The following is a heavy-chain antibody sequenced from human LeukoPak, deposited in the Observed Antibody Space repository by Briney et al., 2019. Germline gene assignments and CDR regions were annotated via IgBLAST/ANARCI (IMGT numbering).Heavy chain of an antibody. CDR3: AKVVTMVRGVILYFDY. Sequence: GGSLRLSCAAPGFTFSSYAMSWVRQAPGKGLEWVSAISGSGGSTYYADSVKGRFTISRDNSKNTLYLQMNSLRAEDTAVYYCAKVVTMVRGVILYFDYWGQGALVTVSS. CDR2: ISGSGGST. J-gene: IGHJ4*02. D-gene: IGHD3-10*01. CDR1: GFTFSSYA. V-gene: IGHV3-23*01.